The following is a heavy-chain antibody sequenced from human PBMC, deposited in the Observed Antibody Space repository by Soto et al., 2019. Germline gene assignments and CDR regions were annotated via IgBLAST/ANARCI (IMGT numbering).Heavy chain of an antibody. CDR3: ARQIYDSDTGPNFQYYFDS. J-gene: IGHJ4*02. CDR2: IDPSDSQT. CDR1: GYSFAGYW. V-gene: IGHV5-10-1*01. D-gene: IGHD3-22*01. Sequence: GESLKISCKGSGYSFAGYWITWVRQKPGKGLEWMGRIDPSDSQTYYSPSFRGHVTISVTKSITTVFLQWSSLRASDTAMYYCARQIYDSDTGPNFQYYFDSWGQGTPVTISS.